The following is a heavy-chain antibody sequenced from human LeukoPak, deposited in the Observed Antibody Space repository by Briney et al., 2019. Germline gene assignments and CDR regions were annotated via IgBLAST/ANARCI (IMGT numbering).Heavy chain of an antibody. CDR2: ISGSGGST. J-gene: IGHJ4*02. D-gene: IGHD3-22*01. CDR3: AKGFYDSSGYYY. V-gene: IGHV3-23*01. Sequence: GGSLRLSCVASGFTINSYWMNWVRQAPGKGLEWVSAISGSGGSTYYADSVKGRFTISRDNSKNTLYLQMNSLRAEDTAVYYCAKGFYDSSGYYYWGQGTLVTVSS. CDR1: GFTINSYW.